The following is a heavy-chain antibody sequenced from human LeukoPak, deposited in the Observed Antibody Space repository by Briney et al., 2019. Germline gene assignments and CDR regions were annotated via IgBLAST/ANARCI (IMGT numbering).Heavy chain of an antibody. Sequence: GGSLRLSCAVSGFTFSSYWMHWVRQAPGKGLVWVSRINSDGSSTSYAASVKGRFTISRHNAKNTLYLQMNSLRAEDTAVYYCAREYSSSWYVFDYWGQGTLVTVSS. CDR1: GFTFSSYW. CDR3: AREYSSSWYVFDY. J-gene: IGHJ4*02. D-gene: IGHD6-13*01. V-gene: IGHV3-74*01. CDR2: INSDGSST.